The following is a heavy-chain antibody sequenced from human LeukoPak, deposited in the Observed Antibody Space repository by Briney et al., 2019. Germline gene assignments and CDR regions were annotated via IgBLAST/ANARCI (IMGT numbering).Heavy chain of an antibody. CDR2: IYTSGST. D-gene: IGHD5-18*01. CDR3: ARSQRWEVAMVCYYYYMDV. CDR1: GGSISSGSYY. Sequence: SQTLSLTCTVSGGSISSGSYYWSWIRQPAGRGLEWIGRIYTSGSTNYNPSLKSRVTISVDTSKNQFSLKLSSVTAADTAVYYCARSQRWEVAMVCYYYYMDVWGKGTTVTVSS. V-gene: IGHV4-61*02. J-gene: IGHJ6*03.